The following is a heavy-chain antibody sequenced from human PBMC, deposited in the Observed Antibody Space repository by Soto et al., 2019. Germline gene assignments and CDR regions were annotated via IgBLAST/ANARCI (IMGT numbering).Heavy chain of an antibody. J-gene: IGHJ4*02. Sequence: GGSLGLSCSASGFTFSSYAMHWVRKAPGKGLEYVSAISSNGGSTYYADSVKGRFTISRDNSKNTLYLQMSSLRAEDTAVYYCVKSSLVVIKGPGDYWGQGTMVTVPQ. CDR2: ISSNGGST. CDR1: GFTFSSYA. D-gene: IGHD3-22*01. CDR3: VKSSLVVIKGPGDY. V-gene: IGHV3-64D*06.